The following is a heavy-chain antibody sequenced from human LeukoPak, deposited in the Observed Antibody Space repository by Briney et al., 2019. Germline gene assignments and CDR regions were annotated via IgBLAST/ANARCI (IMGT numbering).Heavy chain of an antibody. CDR3: ATLNYDAFDF. CDR2: ISRSGSTT. CDR1: GFTFSDCY. J-gene: IGHJ3*01. Sequence: GGSLRLSCTASGFTFSDCYRTWIRQAPGKGLEWVSHISRSGSTTYYADSVKGRFTISRDNAKNSLFLQMNSLRAEDTAVYHCATLNYDAFDFWGQGTMVTVSS. D-gene: IGHD4-11*01. V-gene: IGHV3-11*04.